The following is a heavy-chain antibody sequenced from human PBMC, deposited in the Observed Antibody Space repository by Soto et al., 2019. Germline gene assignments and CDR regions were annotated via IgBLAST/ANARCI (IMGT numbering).Heavy chain of an antibody. J-gene: IGHJ4*02. CDR3: ARDSGGDYQYYFDY. V-gene: IGHV1-69*13. CDR1: GCTFSSYA. CDR2: IIPIFGTA. D-gene: IGHD2-21*02. Sequence: SVKVSCEASGCTFSSYAISWVRQAPGQGLEWTGGIIPIFGTANYAQKFQGRVAITADESTSTAYMELSSLRSEDTAVYYCARDSGGDYQYYFDYWGQGTLVTVSS.